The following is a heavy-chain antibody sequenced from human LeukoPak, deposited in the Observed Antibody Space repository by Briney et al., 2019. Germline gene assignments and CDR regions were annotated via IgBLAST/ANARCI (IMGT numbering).Heavy chain of an antibody. Sequence: PSETLSLTCAVYGGSFSGYYWSWIRQPPGKGLEWIGEINHSGSTNYNPSLKSRVTISVDTSKNQFSLKLSSVTAADTAVYYCARRSLVAATRRPFDYWGQGTLVTVSS. CDR3: ARRSLVAATRRPFDY. J-gene: IGHJ4*02. CDR2: INHSGST. D-gene: IGHD2-15*01. V-gene: IGHV4-34*01. CDR1: GGSFSGYY.